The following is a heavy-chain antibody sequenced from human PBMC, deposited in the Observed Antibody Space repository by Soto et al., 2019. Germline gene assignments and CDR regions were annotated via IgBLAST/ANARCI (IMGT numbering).Heavy chain of an antibody. CDR1: GGTISSSNR. J-gene: IGHJ4*01. V-gene: IGHV4-4*02. D-gene: IGHD3-3*01. CDR3: AGDGEGKSPFDY. CDR2: SYHSGST. Sequence: SETLSLTCAVSGGTISSSNRWSGVRQPPGEVLGCTGKSYHSGSTSYNPSLKSRVTISVDNSKNQFYLKLSCLTAADTAVYYCAGDGEGKSPFDYWGQGTMVTVSS.